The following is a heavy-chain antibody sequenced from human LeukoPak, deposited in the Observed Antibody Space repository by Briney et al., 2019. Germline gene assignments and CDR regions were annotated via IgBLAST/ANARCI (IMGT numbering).Heavy chain of an antibody. CDR2: IGTTSGAI. D-gene: IGHD6-25*01. J-gene: IGHJ3*02. Sequence: HTGGSLRLSCAASGFTFNAFGMNWVRQAPGKGLEWVSYIGTTSGAIYYADSVKGRFTISRDSAKNSLYLQMNSLRDEDTAVYYCARDQAPLQARGRAFDIWGQGTMVTVSS. CDR3: ARDQAPLQARGRAFDI. CDR1: GFTFNAFG. V-gene: IGHV3-48*02.